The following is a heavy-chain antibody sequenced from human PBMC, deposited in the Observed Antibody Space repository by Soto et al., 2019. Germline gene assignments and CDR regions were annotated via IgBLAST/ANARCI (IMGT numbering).Heavy chain of an antibody. D-gene: IGHD5-12*01. J-gene: IGHJ3*01. Sequence: SCAASGFTFSSYAMSWVRQAPGKGLEWVSAISGSGGSTYYADSVQGRFTISRDNSKNTLSLQMSSLTADDTAIYYCVREGRGSFDFWGRGTMVTVSS. V-gene: IGHV3-23*01. CDR3: VREGRGSFDF. CDR1: GFTFSSYA. CDR2: ISGSGGST.